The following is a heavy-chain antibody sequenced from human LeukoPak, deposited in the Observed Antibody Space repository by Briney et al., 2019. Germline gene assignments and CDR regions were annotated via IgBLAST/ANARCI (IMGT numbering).Heavy chain of an antibody. CDR2: IYTSGST. CDR1: GGSISSGSYY. V-gene: IGHV4-61*02. CDR3: ARWASGWGANFDY. J-gene: IGHJ4*02. D-gene: IGHD6-19*01. Sequence: SQTLSLTCTVSGGSISSGSYYWSWIRQPAGKELEWIGRIYTSGSTNYNPSLKSRVTISVDTSKNQFSLKLSSVTAADTAVYYCARWASGWGANFDYWGQGTLVTVSS.